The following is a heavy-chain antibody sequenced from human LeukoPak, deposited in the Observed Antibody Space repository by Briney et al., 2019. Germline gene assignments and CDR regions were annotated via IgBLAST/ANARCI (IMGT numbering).Heavy chain of an antibody. CDR3: ARGGCCSGGSCDWFDP. D-gene: IGHD2-15*01. V-gene: IGHV3-20*01. Sequence: GGSLRLSCAASGFTFDDYGMSWVRQAPGKGLEWVSGINWNGGSTGYADSVKGRFTISRDNAKNSLYLQMNSLRAEDTALYHCARGGCCSGGSCDWFDPWGQGTLVTVSS. J-gene: IGHJ5*02. CDR1: GFTFDDYG. CDR2: INWNGGST.